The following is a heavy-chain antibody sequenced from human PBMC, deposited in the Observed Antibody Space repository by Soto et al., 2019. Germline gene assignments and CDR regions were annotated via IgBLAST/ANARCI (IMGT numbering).Heavy chain of an antibody. J-gene: IGHJ5*02. CDR3: ARVGNLRWSDP. CDR1: GDSISGAGSS. Sequence: SQTLSLTCAVSGDSISGAGSSWSWIRQAPGKGLEWIGYIYNSGSTYYNPSLRSRVTISIDISKNQFSLNLTSVTAADTAVYYCARVGNLRWSDPWGQGTLVTVSS. CDR2: IYNSGST. V-gene: IGHV4-30-2*01.